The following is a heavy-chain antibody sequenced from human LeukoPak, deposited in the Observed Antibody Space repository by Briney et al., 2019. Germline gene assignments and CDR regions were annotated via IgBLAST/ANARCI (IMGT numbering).Heavy chain of an antibody. CDR1: GFALGTRGMR. J-gene: IGHJ4*02. Sequence: SGPTLLQPTQTLTLTFTFSGFALGTRGMRVSWIRQPPVKALEWLARIDWDDDKFYSTSLKTRLTISKDTSKNQVVLTMTNMDPEDTATYYCARTRYSGYDEYWGQGTLVTVSS. CDR3: ARTRYSGYDEY. V-gene: IGHV2-70*04. CDR2: IDWDDDK. D-gene: IGHD5-12*01.